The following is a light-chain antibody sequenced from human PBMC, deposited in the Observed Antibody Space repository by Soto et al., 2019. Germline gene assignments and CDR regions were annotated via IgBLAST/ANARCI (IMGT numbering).Light chain of an antibody. CDR3: QSYDSSLSGYV. CDR2: GNS. V-gene: IGLV1-40*01. J-gene: IGLJ1*01. Sequence: QSVLTQPPSVSGAPGQRVTISCTGSSYNIGAGYDVHWYQQLPGTAPKLLIYGNSNRPSGVPDRFSGSKSGTSASLAITGLQDEDEADYYCQSYDSSLSGYVFGTGTKLTVL. CDR1: SYNIGAGYD.